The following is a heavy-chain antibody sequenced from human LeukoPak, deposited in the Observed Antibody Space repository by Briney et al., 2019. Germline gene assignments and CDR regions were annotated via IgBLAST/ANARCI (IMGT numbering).Heavy chain of an antibody. Sequence: PGGSLRLSCAASGFTFSSYAMHWVRQAPGKGLEWVAVISYDGSNKYYADSVKGRFTISRDNSKNTLYLQMSSLRAEDTAVYYCARDLDVGGNFAEGYWGQGTLVTVSS. CDR2: ISYDGSNK. CDR1: GFTFSSYA. CDR3: ARDLDVGGNFAEGY. D-gene: IGHD3-10*02. J-gene: IGHJ4*02. V-gene: IGHV3-30*04.